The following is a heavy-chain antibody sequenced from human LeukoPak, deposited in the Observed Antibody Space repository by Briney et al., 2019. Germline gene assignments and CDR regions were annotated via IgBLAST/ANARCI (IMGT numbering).Heavy chain of an antibody. CDR2: ISSSSSYI. Sequence: GGSLRLSCAASGFTFDDYGMSWVRQAPGKGLEWVSSISSSSSYIYYADSVKGRFTISRDNAKNSLYLQMNSLRAEDTAVYYCARDQGKAGYYDFWSGPLEDWGQGTLVTVSS. J-gene: IGHJ4*02. V-gene: IGHV3-21*01. D-gene: IGHD3-3*01. CDR1: GFTFDDYG. CDR3: ARDQGKAGYYDFWSGPLED.